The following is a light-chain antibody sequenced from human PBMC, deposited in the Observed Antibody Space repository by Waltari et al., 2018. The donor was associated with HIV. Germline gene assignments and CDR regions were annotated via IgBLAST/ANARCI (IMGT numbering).Light chain of an antibody. CDR1: TSNIGSNY. J-gene: IGLJ3*02. CDR3: ATWDSSLNAVV. CDR2: DNT. Sequence: QSLLTQPPSVSAAPGQKVTISCYGSTSNIGSNYVSWYEQFPGAAPKLLISDNTKRPSGIPDRFSGSKSGTSATLAITGLQTGDEADYYCATWDSSLNAVVFGGGTKLTVL. V-gene: IGLV1-51*01.